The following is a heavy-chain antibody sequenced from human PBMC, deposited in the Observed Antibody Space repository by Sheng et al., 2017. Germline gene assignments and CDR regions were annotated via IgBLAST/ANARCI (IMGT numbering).Heavy chain of an antibody. Sequence: QVQLVESGGGVVQPGRSLRLSCAASGFTFSSYAMHWVRQAPGKGLEWVAVISYDGSNKYYADSVKGRFTISRDNSKNTLYLQMNSLRAEDTAVYYCARARSGSVHYYMDVWGKGTTVTVSS. J-gene: IGHJ6*03. D-gene: IGHD2-8*02. V-gene: IGHV3-30-3*01. CDR3: ARARSGSVHYYMDV. CDR2: ISYDGSNK. CDR1: GFTFSSYA.